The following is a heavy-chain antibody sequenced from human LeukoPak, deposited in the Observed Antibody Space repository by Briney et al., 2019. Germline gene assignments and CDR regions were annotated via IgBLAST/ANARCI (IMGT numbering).Heavy chain of an antibody. CDR2: ISSSSSYI. CDR1: GFTFSSYS. Sequence: GGSLRLSCAASGFTFSSYSMNWIRQAPGKGLEWVSSISSSSSYIYYADSVKGRFTISRDNAKNSLYLQMNSLRAEDTAVYYCARDPAAGLDYWGQGTLVTVSS. D-gene: IGHD6-13*01. J-gene: IGHJ4*02. CDR3: ARDPAAGLDY. V-gene: IGHV3-21*01.